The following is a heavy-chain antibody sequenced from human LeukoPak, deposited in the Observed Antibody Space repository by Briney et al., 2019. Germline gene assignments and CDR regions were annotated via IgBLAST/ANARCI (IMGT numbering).Heavy chain of an antibody. CDR2: ISGSGGST. D-gene: IGHD3-22*01. CDR1: GFTFSSYA. J-gene: IGHJ3*02. V-gene: IGHV3-23*01. CDR3: AKRRHYYDSSGSRDAFDI. Sequence: PGGSLRLSCAASGFTFSSYAMGWVRQAPGKGLEWVSAISGSGGSTYYADSVKGRFTISRDNSKNTLYLQMNSLRAKDTAVYYCAKRRHYYDSSGSRDAFDIWGQGTMVTVSS.